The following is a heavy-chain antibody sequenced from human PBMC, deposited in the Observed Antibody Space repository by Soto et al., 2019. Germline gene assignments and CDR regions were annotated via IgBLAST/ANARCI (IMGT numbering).Heavy chain of an antibody. CDR1: GFTFSTYA. J-gene: IGHJ4*02. V-gene: IGHV3-23*04. CDR3: ARNRLHFDY. Sequence: EVQLVESGGGLIQPGGSLRLSCAASGFTFSTYAMTWVRQAPGKGLEWVSSISDTGRSTYYADSVKGRFTISRDNSENTLYLQMISLRAEDAAVYYCARNRLHFDYWGQGTLVTVSS. D-gene: IGHD5-12*01. CDR2: ISDTGRST.